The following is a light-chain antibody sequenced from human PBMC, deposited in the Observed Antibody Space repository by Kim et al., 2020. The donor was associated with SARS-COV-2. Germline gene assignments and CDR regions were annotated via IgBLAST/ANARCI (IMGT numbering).Light chain of an antibody. Sequence: SPGERATLSCRASQTVSSSYSAWYQQKPGQAPRLLINDASRRATGIPDRFSGSGSGTDFTLTISRLEPEDFAVYYCQQYASSPTTFGGGTKVDIK. V-gene: IGKV3-20*01. CDR1: QTVSSSY. J-gene: IGKJ4*01. CDR2: DAS. CDR3: QQYASSPTT.